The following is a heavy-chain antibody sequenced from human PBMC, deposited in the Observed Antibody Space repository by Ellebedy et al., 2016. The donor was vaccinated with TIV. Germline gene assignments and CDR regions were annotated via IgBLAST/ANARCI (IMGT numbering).Heavy chain of an antibody. CDR2: IYYSGST. V-gene: IGHV4-61*01. D-gene: IGHD3-10*01. CDR3: ARKYGSGSSHSDY. J-gene: IGHJ4*02. Sequence: SETLSLTCTVSGGSISSSSYYWSWIRQPPGKGLEWIGYIYYSGSTNYNPSLKSRVTISVDTSKNQFSLKLSSVTAADTAVYYCARKYGSGSSHSDYWGQGTLVTVSS. CDR1: GGSISSSSYY.